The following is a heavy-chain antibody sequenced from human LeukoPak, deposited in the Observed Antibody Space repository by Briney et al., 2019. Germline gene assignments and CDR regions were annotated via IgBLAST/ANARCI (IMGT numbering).Heavy chain of an antibody. V-gene: IGHV3-30*02. D-gene: IGHD4-17*01. CDR2: IRYDGSNK. CDR3: AGYGDYDY. Sequence: GGSLRLSCAASGFTFSSYVMHWVRQAPGKGLEWVAFIRYDGSNKYYSDSVKGRFTISRDNSKNTLYLQMNSLRPEDTAVYYCAGYGDYDYWGQGTLVTVSS. J-gene: IGHJ4*02. CDR1: GFTFSSYV.